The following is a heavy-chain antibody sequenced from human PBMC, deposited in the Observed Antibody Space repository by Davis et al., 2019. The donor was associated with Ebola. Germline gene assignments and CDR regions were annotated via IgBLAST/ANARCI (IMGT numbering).Heavy chain of an antibody. D-gene: IGHD2-2*01. V-gene: IGHV4-59*01. J-gene: IGHJ6*02. CDR3: ARGSYCSSTSCYYYGMDV. CDR2: IYYSGST. Sequence: GSLRLSCTVSGGSISSYYWSWIRQPPGKGLEWIGYIYYSGSTNYNPSLKSRVTISVDTSKNQFSLKLSSVTAADTAVYYCARGSYCSSTSCYYYGMDVWGQGTTVTVSS. CDR1: GGSISSYY.